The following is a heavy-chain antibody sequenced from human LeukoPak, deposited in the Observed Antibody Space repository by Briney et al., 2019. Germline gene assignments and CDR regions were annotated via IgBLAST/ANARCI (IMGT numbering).Heavy chain of an antibody. CDR1: GFTFDDYA. CDR2: ISWNSGSI. V-gene: IGHV3-9*01. J-gene: IGHJ4*02. CDR3: AKELRLGELSPLDY. Sequence: PGRSLRLSCAASGFTFDDYAMHWVRQAPGKGLEWVSGISWNSGSIGYADSVKGRFTISRDNAKNSLYLRMNSLRAEDTALYYCAKELRLGELSPLDYWGQGTLVTVSS. D-gene: IGHD3-16*02.